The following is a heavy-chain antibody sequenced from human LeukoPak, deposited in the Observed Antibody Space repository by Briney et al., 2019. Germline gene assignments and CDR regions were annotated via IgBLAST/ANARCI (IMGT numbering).Heavy chain of an antibody. Sequence: PGGSLRLSCAASGFTFGDYAMHWVRQAPGKGLEWVSSVDGGGGGTYYADSVKGRFTISRDNSKDTLYLQMNGLRAEDTAVYFCAKQSAGSAAWYSLHYDFWGQGTLVTVSS. J-gene: IGHJ4*02. D-gene: IGHD6-13*01. CDR2: VDGGGGGT. CDR1: GFTFGDYA. V-gene: IGHV3-23*01. CDR3: AKQSAGSAAWYSLHYDF.